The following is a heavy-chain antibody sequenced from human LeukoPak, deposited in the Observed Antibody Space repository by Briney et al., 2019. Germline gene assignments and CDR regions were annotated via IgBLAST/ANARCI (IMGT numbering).Heavy chain of an antibody. J-gene: IGHJ5*02. D-gene: IGHD1-26*01. CDR1: GFTFSDYY. CDR2: ISGSGSTI. Sequence: VGSLRLSCAASGFTFSDYYMSWIRQAPGKGLEWVSYISGSGSTIYYADSVKGRFTISRDNAKNSLYLQMNSLRAEDTAVYYCAVSVGATSEWFDPWGQGTLVTVSS. CDR3: AVSVGATSEWFDP. V-gene: IGHV3-11*04.